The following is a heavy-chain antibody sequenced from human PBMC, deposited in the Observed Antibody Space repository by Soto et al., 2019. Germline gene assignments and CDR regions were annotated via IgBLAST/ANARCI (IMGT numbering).Heavy chain of an antibody. V-gene: IGHV3-30-3*01. D-gene: IGHD4-17*01. CDR3: ASGATVTTPWDY. CDR2: ISYDGSNK. CDR1: GFTFSSYA. J-gene: IGHJ4*02. Sequence: PGGSLRLSCAASGFTFSSYAMHGVRQAPGKGLEWVAVISYDGSNKYYADSVKGRFTISRDNSKNTLYLQMNSLRAEDTAVYYCASGATVTTPWDYWGQGTLVTVYS.